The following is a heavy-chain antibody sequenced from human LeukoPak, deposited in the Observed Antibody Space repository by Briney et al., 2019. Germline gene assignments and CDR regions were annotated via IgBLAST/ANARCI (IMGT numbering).Heavy chain of an antibody. CDR2: IRYDGSNK. CDR3: TRHLEWELLGGRESFGY. D-gene: IGHD1-26*01. CDR1: GFTFSSYG. Sequence: GGSLRFSCAASGFTFSSYGMHWVRQAPGKGLEWVAFIRYDGSNKYYADSVKGRFTISRDNSKNTLYLQMNSLRAGDTAVYYCTRHLEWELLGGRESFGYWGQGTLVTVSS. J-gene: IGHJ4*02. V-gene: IGHV3-30*02.